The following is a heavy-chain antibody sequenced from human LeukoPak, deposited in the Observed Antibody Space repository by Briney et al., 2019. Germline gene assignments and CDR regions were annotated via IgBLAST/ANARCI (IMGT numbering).Heavy chain of an antibody. J-gene: IGHJ6*03. CDR2: ISSSSSYI. CDR1: GFTFSSYS. V-gene: IGHV3-21*01. Sequence: GGSLRLSCEASGFTFSSYSMNWVRQAPGKGLEWVSSISSSSSYIYYADSVKGRFTISRDNAKNSLYLQMNSLRAEDTAVYYCARERNSYYMDVWGKGTTVTISS. CDR3: ARERNSYYMDV.